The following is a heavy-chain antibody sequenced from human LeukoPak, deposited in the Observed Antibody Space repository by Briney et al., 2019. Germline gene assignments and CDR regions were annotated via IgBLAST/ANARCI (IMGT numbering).Heavy chain of an antibody. V-gene: IGHV4-39*01. CDR1: GGSISSSSYY. Sequence: SETLSLTCTVSGGSISSSSYYWGWIRQPPGKGLEWIGSIYYSGSTYYNPSLKSRVTISVDTSKNQFSLKLSSVTAADTAVYYCARHSPFTSYYYDSSGYDYWGQGTLVTVSS. CDR2: IYYSGST. CDR3: ARHSPFTSYYYDSSGYDY. J-gene: IGHJ4*02. D-gene: IGHD3-22*01.